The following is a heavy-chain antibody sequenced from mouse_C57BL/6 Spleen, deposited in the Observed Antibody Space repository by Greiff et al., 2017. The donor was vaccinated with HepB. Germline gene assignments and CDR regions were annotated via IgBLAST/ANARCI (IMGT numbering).Heavy chain of an antibody. Sequence: VQLQQSGADLAKPGASVRLSCKASGYTFPSYWMHWVQQRPGQGLEWIGYINPSSGYTKYNQKFKDKATLTADKSSSTAYMQLSSLTYEDSAGDYCARSGYYGRGAMDYWGQGTSVTVSS. CDR2: INPSSGYT. J-gene: IGHJ4*01. D-gene: IGHD1-1*01. V-gene: IGHV1-7*01. CDR1: GYTFPSYW. CDR3: ARSGYYGRGAMDY.